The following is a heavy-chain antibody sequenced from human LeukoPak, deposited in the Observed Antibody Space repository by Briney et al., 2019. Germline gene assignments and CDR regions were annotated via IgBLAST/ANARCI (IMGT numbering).Heavy chain of an antibody. Sequence: GGSLRLSCAASGFTFSDYYMSWIRQAPGKGLEWVSYISSSGSTIYYAASVKGRFTISRDNAKNSLYLQMNSLRAEDTAVYYCARAHRPYYDYVWGSYRNANNWFDPWGQGTLVTVSS. J-gene: IGHJ5*02. CDR1: GFTFSDYY. CDR2: ISSSGSTI. CDR3: ARAHRPYYDYVWGSYRNANNWFDP. D-gene: IGHD3-16*02. V-gene: IGHV3-11*04.